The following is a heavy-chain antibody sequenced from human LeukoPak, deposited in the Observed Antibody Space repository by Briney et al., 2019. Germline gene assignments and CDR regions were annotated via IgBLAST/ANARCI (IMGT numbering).Heavy chain of an antibody. CDR1: GFTFSSYS. J-gene: IGHJ3*02. D-gene: IGHD3-22*01. CDR3: ARVLRVVVIKGDAFDI. Sequence: GGSLRLSCAVSGFTFSSYSMNWVRQAPGKGLEWVSYISSSSSTIYYADSVKGRFTISRDNAKNSLYLQMNSLRAEDTAVYYCARVLRVVVIKGDAFDIWGQGTMVTVSS. V-gene: IGHV3-48*04. CDR2: ISSSSSTI.